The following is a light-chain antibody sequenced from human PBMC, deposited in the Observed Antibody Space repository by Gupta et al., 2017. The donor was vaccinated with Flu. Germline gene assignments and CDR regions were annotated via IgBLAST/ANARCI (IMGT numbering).Light chain of an antibody. Sequence: TSSDVGSYDYVSWYQQHPGKAPKLMIYDVTKRPSGVPDRFSGSKSGNTASPTISGLQAEDEADYYCCSYAGSYSLMFGGGTKLTAL. CDR3: CSYAGSYSLM. J-gene: IGLJ3*02. V-gene: IGLV2-11*03. CDR2: DVT. CDR1: SSDVGSYDY.